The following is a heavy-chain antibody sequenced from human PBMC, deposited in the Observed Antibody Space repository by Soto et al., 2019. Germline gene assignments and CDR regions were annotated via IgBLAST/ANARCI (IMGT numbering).Heavy chain of an antibody. J-gene: IGHJ4*02. D-gene: IGHD7-27*01. V-gene: IGHV3-30*19. CDR1: GFTFSSYG. CDR3: ARDPKTSGGQHWAFNYFDS. Sequence: QVQLVESGGGVVQPGRSLRLSCAASGFTFSSYGMHWVRQAPGKGLEWVAAISYDGNNKFYADSVKGRFTISRDNSKSTLYLQVDSLRPEDAAVYYCARDPKTSGGQHWAFNYFDSWGQGTLVTVSS. CDR2: ISYDGNNK.